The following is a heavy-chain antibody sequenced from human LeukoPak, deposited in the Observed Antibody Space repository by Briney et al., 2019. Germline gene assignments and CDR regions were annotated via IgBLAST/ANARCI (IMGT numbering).Heavy chain of an antibody. CDR1: GGSFSGYY. CDR3: ARHYRGYDYVWGSYRTWYYFDY. D-gene: IGHD3-16*02. V-gene: IGHV4-34*01. Sequence: SETLSLTCAVYGGSFSGYYWSWIRQPPGKGLEWIGEINHSGSTNYNPSLKSRVTISVDTSKNQFSLKLSSVTAADTAVYYCARHYRGYDYVWGSYRTWYYFDYWGQGTLVTVSS. J-gene: IGHJ4*02. CDR2: INHSGST.